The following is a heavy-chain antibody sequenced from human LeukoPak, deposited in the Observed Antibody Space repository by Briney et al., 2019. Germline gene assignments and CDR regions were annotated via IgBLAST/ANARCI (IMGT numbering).Heavy chain of an antibody. CDR1: GYVFTSYW. CDR3: ARPYDSSGYSFDY. D-gene: IGHD3-22*01. Sequence: GESLKISCKGSGYVFTSYWIGWVRQMPGKGLEWMGIIYPGDSDTKYSPSFQGQVTISADKSISTAYLQWSSLKASDTAMYYCARPYDSSGYSFDYWGQGTLVTVSS. CDR2: IYPGDSDT. J-gene: IGHJ4*02. V-gene: IGHV5-51*01.